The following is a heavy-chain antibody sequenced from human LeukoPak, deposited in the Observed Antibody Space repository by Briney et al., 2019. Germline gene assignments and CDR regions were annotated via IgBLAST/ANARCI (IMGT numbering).Heavy chain of an antibody. CDR2: ISGSGGST. Sequence: GGSLRLSCAASGFTFSSYAMSWVRQAPGKGLEWVSAISGSGGSTYYADSVKGRFTISRDNGKNTLSLQMGSLRAEDTALYYCAKERLTTTTFDSWGRGTLVTVSS. CDR1: GFTFSSYA. D-gene: IGHD4-11*01. J-gene: IGHJ4*02. CDR3: AKERLTTTTFDS. V-gene: IGHV3-23*01.